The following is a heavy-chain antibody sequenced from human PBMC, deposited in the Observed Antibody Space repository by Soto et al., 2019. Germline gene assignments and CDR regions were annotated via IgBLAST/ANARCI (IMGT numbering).Heavy chain of an antibody. Sequence: QVQLQESGPRLVKPSQTLCLTCTVSGGSISSDSYYWTWIRQHPGKGLEWIGYIYYSGTTHYNPSLKSRVTISVDMSKNQFSLRLSSVTAADTAVYYCAKGTIHYFDYWGQGTLVTVSA. CDR2: IYYSGTT. CDR3: AKGTIHYFDY. J-gene: IGHJ4*02. V-gene: IGHV4-31*03. CDR1: GGSISSDSYY.